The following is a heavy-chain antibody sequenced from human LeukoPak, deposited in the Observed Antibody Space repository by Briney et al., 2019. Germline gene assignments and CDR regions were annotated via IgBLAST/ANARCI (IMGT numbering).Heavy chain of an antibody. CDR2: SYHSGTS. J-gene: IGHJ4*02. D-gene: IGHD4-23*01. CDR1: GYSISTGYY. Sequence: TSETLSLTRAVSGYSISTGYYWGWVRQPPGKGLEWIGNSYHSGTSYYNPSLKSRVSISVDTSKNQFSLKLRSVTAADTAVYYGARKYGSNAGYFDYWGQGALVTVSS. CDR3: ARKYGSNAGYFDY. V-gene: IGHV4-38-2*01.